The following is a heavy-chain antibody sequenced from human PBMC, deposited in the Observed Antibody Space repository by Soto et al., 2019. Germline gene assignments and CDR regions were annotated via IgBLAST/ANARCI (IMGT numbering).Heavy chain of an antibody. Sequence: PSETLSLTCTVSGGSTSSSSYYWGWIRQPPGKGLEWIGSIYYSGSTNYNPSLKSRVTISVDTSKNQFSLKLSSVTAADTAVYYCARGRGPSVKPYPAQRGFQHWGQGTLVTVS. V-gene: IGHV4-39*07. J-gene: IGHJ1*01. D-gene: IGHD3-10*01. CDR1: GGSTSSSSYY. CDR3: ARGRGPSVKPYPAQRGFQH. CDR2: IYYSGST.